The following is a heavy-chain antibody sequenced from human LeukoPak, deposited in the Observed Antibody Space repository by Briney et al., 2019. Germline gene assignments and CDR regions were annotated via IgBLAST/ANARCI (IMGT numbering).Heavy chain of an antibody. V-gene: IGHV3-74*01. Sequence: GRSLRLSCAASGFTFSSYWMHWVRQAPGKGLVWVSRINSDGSSTSYADSVKGRFTISRDNAKNTLYLQMNSLRAEDMAVYYCARGYCSGGSCWVGIYYFDYWGQGTLVTVSS. D-gene: IGHD2-15*01. J-gene: IGHJ4*02. CDR1: GFTFSSYW. CDR2: INSDGSST. CDR3: ARGYCSGGSCWVGIYYFDY.